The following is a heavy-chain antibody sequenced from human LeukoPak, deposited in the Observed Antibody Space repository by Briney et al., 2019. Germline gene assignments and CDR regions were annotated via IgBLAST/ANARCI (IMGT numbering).Heavy chain of an antibody. V-gene: IGHV1-46*01. CDR3: ARADSSGYLLDY. CDR1: GYTFTSYY. D-gene: IGHD3-22*01. J-gene: IGHJ4*02. CDR2: INPSGGST. Sequence: ASVKVSCKASGYTFTSYYMHWVRQAPGQGLECMGIINPSGGSTSYAQKFQGRVTMTRDTSTSTVYMELSSLRSEDTAVYYCARADSSGYLLDYWGQGTLVTVSS.